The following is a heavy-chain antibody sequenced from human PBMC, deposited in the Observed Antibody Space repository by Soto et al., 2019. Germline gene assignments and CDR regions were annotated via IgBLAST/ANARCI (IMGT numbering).Heavy chain of an antibody. CDR3: AREGGNGDFDI. CDR1: GGSISSSSYY. CDR2: IYYSGST. Sequence: PSETLSLTCTVSGGSISSSSYYWGWIRQPPGKGLEWIGSIYYSGSTYYNPSLKSRVTISVDTSKNQFSLKLSSVTAADTAVYYCAREGGNGDFDIWGQGTMVTVSS. J-gene: IGHJ3*02. D-gene: IGHD3-16*01. V-gene: IGHV4-39*02.